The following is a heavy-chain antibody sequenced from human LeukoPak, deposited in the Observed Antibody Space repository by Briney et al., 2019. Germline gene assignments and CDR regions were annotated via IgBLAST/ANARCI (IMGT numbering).Heavy chain of an antibody. V-gene: IGHV6-1*01. CDR1: GDSVSSNSAA. D-gene: IGHD2-15*01. J-gene: IGHJ6*02. Sequence: SQTLSLTCAISGDSVSSNSAAWNWIRQSLSRGLEWLGRTYYRSKWYNDYAVSVKSRITINPDTSKNQFSLQLNSVTPEDTAVYYCASLGYWGDWGFVDVWGQGTTVTVSS. CDR3: ASLGYWGDWGFVDV. CDR2: TYYRSKWYN.